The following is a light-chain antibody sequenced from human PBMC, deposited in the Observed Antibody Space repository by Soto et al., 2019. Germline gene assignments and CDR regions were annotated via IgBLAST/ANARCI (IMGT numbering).Light chain of an antibody. Sequence: VITQSPATLSVSQGGRATLSCRASQSVSSNLAWYQQKPGRAPRLLIYGASTRASGVPARFSGSGSGTEFTLTISSLQSEDSAVYYCHQYNNWWTFGQGTKVDVK. CDR2: GAS. CDR1: QSVSSN. V-gene: IGKV3-15*01. J-gene: IGKJ1*01. CDR3: HQYNNWWT.